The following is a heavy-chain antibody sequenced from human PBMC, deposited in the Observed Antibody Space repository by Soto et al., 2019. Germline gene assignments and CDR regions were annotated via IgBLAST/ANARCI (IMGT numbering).Heavy chain of an antibody. CDR2: IYYSGST. J-gene: IGHJ4*02. CDR3: ARSYYYESSGYYFFDY. V-gene: IGHV4-59*01. Sequence: PSETLSLTCSVSGGSISSYYWSWIRQPPGKGLEWIGYIYYSGSTNYNPSLKSRVTISVDTSKNQFSLKLSSVTAADTAVYYCARSYYYESSGYYFFDYWGQGALVTVSS. CDR1: GGSISSYY. D-gene: IGHD3-22*01.